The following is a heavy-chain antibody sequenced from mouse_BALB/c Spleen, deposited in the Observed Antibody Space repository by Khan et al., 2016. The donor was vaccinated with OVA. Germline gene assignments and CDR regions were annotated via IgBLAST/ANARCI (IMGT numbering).Heavy chain of an antibody. CDR3: ARAYYRYDGYYAMDF. CDR1: GFSLSRYN. V-gene: IGHV2-6-4*01. CDR2: IWGGGGT. J-gene: IGHJ4*01. D-gene: IGHD2-14*01. Sequence: VKLLESGPGLVAPSQSLSITCTVSGFSLSRYNVHWVRQPPGKGLEWLGMIWGGGGTDYNSTLKSRLSISKDNSKSQVFLKMNNLQTDDSAMYYCARAYYRYDGYYAMDFWGQGTSVTVSS.